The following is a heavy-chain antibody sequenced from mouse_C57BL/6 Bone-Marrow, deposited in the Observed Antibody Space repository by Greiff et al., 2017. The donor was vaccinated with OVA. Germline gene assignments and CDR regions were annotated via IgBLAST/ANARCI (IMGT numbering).Heavy chain of an antibody. Sequence: VQLVESGPELVKPGASVKISCKASGYAFSSSWMNWVKQRPGKGLEWIGRIYPGDGDTNYNGKFKGKATLTADKSSSTAYMQLSSLTSEDSAVYFCARGTVYYAMDYWGQGTSVTVSS. CDR3: ARGTVYYAMDY. D-gene: IGHD4-1*01. J-gene: IGHJ4*01. V-gene: IGHV1-82*01. CDR2: IYPGDGDT. CDR1: GYAFSSSW.